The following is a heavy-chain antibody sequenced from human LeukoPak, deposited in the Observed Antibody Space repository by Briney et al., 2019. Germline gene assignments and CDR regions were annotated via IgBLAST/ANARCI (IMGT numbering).Heavy chain of an antibody. CDR3: ARPTHYYGSGSYGLWAFDI. D-gene: IGHD3-10*01. CDR2: IYYSGST. J-gene: IGHJ3*02. CDR1: GGAISSGGYY. V-gene: IGHV4-31*03. Sequence: PSETLSLSCTVSGGAISSGGYYWGWIRQHPGKGLEWSGYIYYSGSTYYNPSLKSRVTIPVDTSKNQFSLKLSPVTAADTAVYYCARPTHYYGSGSYGLWAFDIWGQGTMVTASS.